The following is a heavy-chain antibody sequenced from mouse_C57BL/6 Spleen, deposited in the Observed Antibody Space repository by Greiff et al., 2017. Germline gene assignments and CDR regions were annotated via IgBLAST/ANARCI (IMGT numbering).Heavy chain of an antibody. CDR3: ARGGYGNLGGFAY. V-gene: IGHV1-61*01. CDR1: GYTFTSYW. Sequence: QVQLQQPGAELVRPGSSVKLSCKASGYTFTSYWMDWVKQRPGQGLEWIGNIYPSDSETHYNQKFKDKATLTVDKSSSTAYMQLSSLTSEDSAVYYCARGGYGNLGGFAYWGQGTLVTVSA. D-gene: IGHD2-1*01. J-gene: IGHJ3*01. CDR2: IYPSDSET.